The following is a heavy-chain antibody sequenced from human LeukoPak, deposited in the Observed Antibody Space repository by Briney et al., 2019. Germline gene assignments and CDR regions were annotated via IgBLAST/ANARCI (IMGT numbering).Heavy chain of an antibody. D-gene: IGHD2-21*01. CDR3: ARDSSHIGRGYAFDI. V-gene: IGHV3-30-3*01. CDR2: ISYDGSNK. Sequence: PGGSLRLSCAASGFTFSSYAMHWVRQAPGKGLEWVAVISYDGSNKYYADSVKGRFTISRDNSKNTLYLQMNSLRAEDTAVYYCARDSSHIGRGYAFDIWGQGTMVTVSS. CDR1: GFTFSSYA. J-gene: IGHJ3*02.